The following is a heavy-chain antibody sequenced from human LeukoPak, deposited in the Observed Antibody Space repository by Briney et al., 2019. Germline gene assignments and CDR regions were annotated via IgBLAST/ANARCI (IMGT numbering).Heavy chain of an antibody. V-gene: IGHV3-33*06. CDR2: IWYDGSNK. CDR1: GYTFSSYG. D-gene: IGHD3-22*01. Sequence: GRSLRLSCAASGYTFSSYGMHWVRQAPGKGLEWVAVIWYDGSNKYYAGSVKGRFTISRDNSKNTLYLQMNSLRAEDTAVYYCAKDPRDYYDSSGYFDYWGQGTLVTVSS. J-gene: IGHJ4*02. CDR3: AKDPRDYYDSSGYFDY.